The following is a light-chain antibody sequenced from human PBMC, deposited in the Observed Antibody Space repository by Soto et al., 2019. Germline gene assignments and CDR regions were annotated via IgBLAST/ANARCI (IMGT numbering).Light chain of an antibody. CDR3: QQYNNLPYT. CDR1: QSISRN. CDR2: GAS. J-gene: IGKJ2*01. V-gene: IGKV3-15*01. Sequence: EIVMTQSPPTLYVSPGERATLSCRASQSISRNLAWFQQKPGQAPSLLIFGASTRAAGIPARFSGSGSGTEFSLTISGLQSEDFATYYCQQYNNLPYTFGQGTKLEIK.